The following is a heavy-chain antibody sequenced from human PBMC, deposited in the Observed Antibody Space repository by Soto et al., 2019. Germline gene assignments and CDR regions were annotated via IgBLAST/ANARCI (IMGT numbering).Heavy chain of an antibody. CDR2: INPSGGTT. Sequence: ASVKVSCKASGYIFINYYMHWVRQAPGQGLEWMGVINPSGGTTSYAQKFQGRVTMTRDTSTSTVYMELSSLRSDDMAVYYCARLATVTPPYYFDYWGQGTLVTVSS. J-gene: IGHJ4*02. V-gene: IGHV1-46*01. CDR1: GYIFINYY. D-gene: IGHD4-17*01. CDR3: ARLATVTPPYYFDY.